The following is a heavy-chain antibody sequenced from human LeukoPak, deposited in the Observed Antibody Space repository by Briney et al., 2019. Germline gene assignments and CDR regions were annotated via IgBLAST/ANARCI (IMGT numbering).Heavy chain of an antibody. D-gene: IGHD6-13*01. CDR1: GFTFSSYA. V-gene: IGHV3-64*01. Sequence: GGSLRLSCAASGFTFSSYAMHWVRQAPGRGLEYVSAISSNGGSTYYANSVKGRFTISRDNSKNTLYLQMGSLRAEDMAVYYCARVARYISSWSRKGKYFQHWGQGTLVTVSS. J-gene: IGHJ1*01. CDR2: ISSNGGST. CDR3: ARVARYISSWSRKGKYFQH.